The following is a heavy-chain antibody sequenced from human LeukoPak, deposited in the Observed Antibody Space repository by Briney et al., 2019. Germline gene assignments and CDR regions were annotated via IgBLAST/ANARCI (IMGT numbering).Heavy chain of an antibody. CDR1: GGSFSGYY. Sequence: PSETLSLTCAVYGGSFSGYYWSWIRQPPGKGLEWIGEINHSGSTNYNPSRKSRVTISVDTSKNQFSLKLSSVTAADTAVYYCASLGIAAAGRNWFDPWGQGTLVTVSS. CDR3: ASLGIAAAGRNWFDP. D-gene: IGHD6-13*01. V-gene: IGHV4-34*01. J-gene: IGHJ5*02. CDR2: INHSGST.